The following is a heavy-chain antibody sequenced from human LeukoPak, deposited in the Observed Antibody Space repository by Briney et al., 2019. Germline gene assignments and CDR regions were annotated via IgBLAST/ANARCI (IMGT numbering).Heavy chain of an antibody. CDR1: GFTFDEYA. D-gene: IGHD2-15*01. Sequence: PGGSLRLSCAASGFTFDEYAMHWVRQAPGKGLEWVSGISWNSGSIGYADSVKGRFTISRDNAKNSLYLQMNSLRVEDTALYYCAKDRLQDIVVVVADHWGQGTLVTVSS. V-gene: IGHV3-9*01. J-gene: IGHJ5*02. CDR2: ISWNSGSI. CDR3: AKDRLQDIVVVVADH.